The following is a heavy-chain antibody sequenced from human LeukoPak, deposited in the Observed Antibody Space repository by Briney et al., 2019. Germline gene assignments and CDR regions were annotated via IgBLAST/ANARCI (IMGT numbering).Heavy chain of an antibody. CDR3: ARHGYYDTPGLARSYWYFDL. V-gene: IGHV5-51*01. CDR1: GYSFTSYW. J-gene: IGHJ2*01. D-gene: IGHD3-9*01. CDR2: IYPGDSDT. Sequence: GESLKISCKGSGYSFTSYWIGWVRQMPGKGLEWMGIIYPGDSDTRYSPSFQGQVTISADKSISTAYLQWSSLKASDTAMYYCARHGYYDTPGLARSYWYFDLWGRGTLVTVSS.